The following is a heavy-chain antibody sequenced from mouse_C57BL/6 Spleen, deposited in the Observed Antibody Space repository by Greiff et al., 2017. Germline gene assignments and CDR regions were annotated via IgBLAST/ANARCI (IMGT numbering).Heavy chain of an antibody. CDR1: GYTFTDYY. CDR2: INPNNGGT. CDR3: ARRTTVAPFAY. Sequence: EVKLQESGPELVKPGASVKISCKASGYTFTDYYMNWVKQSHGKSLEWIGDINPNNGGTSYNQKFKGKATLTVDKSSSTAYMELRSLTSEDSAVYYCARRTTVAPFAYWGQGTLVTVSA. D-gene: IGHD1-1*01. J-gene: IGHJ3*01. V-gene: IGHV1-26*01.